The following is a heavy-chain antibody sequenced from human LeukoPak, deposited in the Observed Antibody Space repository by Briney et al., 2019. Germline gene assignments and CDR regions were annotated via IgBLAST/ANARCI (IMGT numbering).Heavy chain of an antibody. V-gene: IGHV1-69*05. CDR3: AREEYCSGGSCYSGYSYYFDY. J-gene: IGHJ4*02. D-gene: IGHD2-15*01. Sequence: SVKVSCKASGGTFSSYAISWVRQAPGQGLEWMGGIIPIFGTANYAQKFQGRVTITTDESTSTAYMELSSLRSEDTAVYYCAREEYCSGGSCYSGYSYYFDYWGQGTLVTVSS. CDR1: GGTFSSYA. CDR2: IIPIFGTA.